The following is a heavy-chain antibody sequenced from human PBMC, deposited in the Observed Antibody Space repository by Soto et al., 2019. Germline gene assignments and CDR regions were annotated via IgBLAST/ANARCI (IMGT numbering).Heavy chain of an antibody. Sequence: GESLKISCKGSGYSFTNYWIAWVRQMPGKGLEWMAIVYPADSDTRYSPSFQGQVTISADKSISTAYLQWSGLQASDSAIYYCARPDSTGYYDYWGQGTPVTVSS. CDR1: GYSFTNYW. CDR2: VYPADSDT. CDR3: ARPDSTGYYDY. J-gene: IGHJ4*02. D-gene: IGHD6-19*01. V-gene: IGHV5-51*01.